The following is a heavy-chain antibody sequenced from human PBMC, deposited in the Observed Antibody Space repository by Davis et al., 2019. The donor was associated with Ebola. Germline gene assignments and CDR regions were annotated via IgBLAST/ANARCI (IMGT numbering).Heavy chain of an antibody. J-gene: IGHJ6*02. CDR3: ARETHTLHYYGMDV. Sequence: ASVKVSCKASGYTFTGYYMHWVRQAPGQGLEWMGWINPNSGGKNYAQKFQGRVTMTRDTSISTAYMELSRLRSDDTAVYYCARETHTLHYYGMDVWGQGTTVTVSS. CDR2: INPNSGGK. CDR1: GYTFTGYY. V-gene: IGHV1-2*02.